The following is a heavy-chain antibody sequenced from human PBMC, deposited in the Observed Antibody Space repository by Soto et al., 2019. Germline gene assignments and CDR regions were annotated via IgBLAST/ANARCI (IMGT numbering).Heavy chain of an antibody. CDR2: ISWNSGSI. J-gene: IGHJ3*02. D-gene: IGHD2-15*01. V-gene: IGHV3-9*01. Sequence: GGSLRLSCAASGFTFDDYAMHWVRQAPGKGLEWVSGISWNSGSIGYADSVKGRFIISRDNAKNSLYLQMNSLTDEDTALYYCAKGDDCSGGRCYYAIDTWGQGTMVTVS. CDR1: GFTFDDYA. CDR3: AKGDDCSGGRCYYAIDT.